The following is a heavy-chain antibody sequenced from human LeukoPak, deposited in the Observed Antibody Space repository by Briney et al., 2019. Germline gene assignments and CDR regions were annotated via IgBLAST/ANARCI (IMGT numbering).Heavy chain of an antibody. V-gene: IGHV3-74*01. CDR3: VRDGDAYDFDL. CDR2: IKSDGSWT. J-gene: IGHJ4*02. CDR1: GFSIRGYW. Sequence: GGSLRLSCAASGFSIRGYWMHWVRQAPGKGLMWVSRIKSDGSWTNYADSVRGRFTISRDNAKNTLFLQMVGLRAEDTAIYYCVRDGDAYDFDLWGQGILVTVSS. D-gene: IGHD5-12*01.